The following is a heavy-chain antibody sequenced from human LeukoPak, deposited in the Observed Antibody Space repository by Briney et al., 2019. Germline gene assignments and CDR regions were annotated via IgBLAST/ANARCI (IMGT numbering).Heavy chain of an antibody. Sequence: ASVKVSCKASGYSFTSFEVNWVRQAPGQGLEWMGWISAYNGHTKFAQKFQGRVTMTTDTSTTTAYLELRSLRSDDTAVYYCASGLQWPGFDYWGQGILVTVSS. V-gene: IGHV1-18*01. D-gene: IGHD4-11*01. CDR3: ASGLQWPGFDY. CDR2: ISAYNGHT. J-gene: IGHJ4*02. CDR1: GYSFTSFE.